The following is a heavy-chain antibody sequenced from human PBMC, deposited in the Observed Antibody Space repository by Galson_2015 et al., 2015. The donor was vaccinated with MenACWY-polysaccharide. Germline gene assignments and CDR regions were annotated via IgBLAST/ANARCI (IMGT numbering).Heavy chain of an antibody. Sequence: SLRLSCAASGFTFSSYAMRWVRQAPGKGLEWVSGVSASGGSTVYTDSAKGRVTLPRANSKRTLYLQMDSLRAEDTAVYYCAKDTGPGEYAYSWGTFDIWGRGTMVTVSS. J-gene: IGHJ3*02. V-gene: IGHV3-23*01. CDR3: AKDTGPGEYAYSWGTFDI. CDR2: VSASGGST. D-gene: IGHD3-10*01. CDR1: GFTFSSYA.